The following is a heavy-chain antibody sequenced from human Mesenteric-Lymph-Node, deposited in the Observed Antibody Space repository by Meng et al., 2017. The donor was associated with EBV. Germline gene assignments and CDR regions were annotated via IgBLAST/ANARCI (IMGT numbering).Heavy chain of an antibody. J-gene: IGHJ1*01. D-gene: IGHD3-9*01. CDR2: IFHTGST. CDR1: GGSISSNNW. CDR3: ASHTTYSTTGYLFLQH. Sequence: QVQLLEPGPELGKPLGTLSLTCTVSGGSISSNNWWTWVRQPPGKGLEWIGEIFHTGSTNYNPSLKSRVTMSVDKSKNLFSLTLNSVIAADTAVYYCASHTTYSTTGYLFLQHWGQGTLVTVSS. V-gene: IGHV4-4*02.